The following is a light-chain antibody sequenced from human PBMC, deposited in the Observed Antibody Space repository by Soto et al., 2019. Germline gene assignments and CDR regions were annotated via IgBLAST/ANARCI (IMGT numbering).Light chain of an antibody. J-gene: IGKJ4*01. CDR1: QSVSSN. Sequence: EIVMPQSPATLSVSPGERATLSCRASQSVSSNLAWYQQKPGQAPRLLIYGASTRATGIPARFSGSGSGTEFTLTISSLQSEDFAVYYCQQSAALTFGGGTKVEIK. CDR3: QQSAALT. CDR2: GAS. V-gene: IGKV3-15*01.